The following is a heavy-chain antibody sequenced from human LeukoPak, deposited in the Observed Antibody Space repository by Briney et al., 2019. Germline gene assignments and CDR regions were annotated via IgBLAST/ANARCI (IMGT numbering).Heavy chain of an antibody. V-gene: IGHV3-48*04. Sequence: GGSLRLSCAASGFTLSSYSMNWVRQAPGKGLEWVSYISSSGSTIYYADSVKGRFTISRDNAKNSLYLQMNSLRAEDTAVYYCATSEWFGELFGYWGQGTLVTVSS. CDR1: GFTLSSYS. CDR3: ATSEWFGELFGY. J-gene: IGHJ4*02. D-gene: IGHD3-10*01. CDR2: ISSSGSTI.